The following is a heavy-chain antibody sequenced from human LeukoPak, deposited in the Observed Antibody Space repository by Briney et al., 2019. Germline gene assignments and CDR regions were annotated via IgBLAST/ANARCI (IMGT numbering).Heavy chain of an antibody. D-gene: IGHD7-27*01. V-gene: IGHV3-48*03. CDR2: ISSSGNTI. J-gene: IGHJ3*02. CDR1: GFTFSSYE. Sequence: GGSLRLSCAASGFTFSSYEMNWVRQAPGKGLGWVSFISSSGNTIYYADSVKGRFIISRDNAKNSLYLQMNSLRTEDTAIYYWARDRPGEDTFDIGGQGTMFTVSS. CDR3: ARDRPGEDTFDI.